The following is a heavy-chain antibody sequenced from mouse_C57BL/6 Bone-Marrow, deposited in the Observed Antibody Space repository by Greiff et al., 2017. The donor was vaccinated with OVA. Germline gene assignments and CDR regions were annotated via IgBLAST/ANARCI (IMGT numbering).Heavy chain of an antibody. D-gene: IGHD1-1*01. Sequence: EVKLQESGPELVKPGASVKIPCKASGYTFTDYNMDWVKQSHGKSLEWIGDINPNNGGTIYNQKFKGKATLTVDKSSSTAYMELRSLTSEDTAVYYGARSVVLRLYAMDYWGQGTSVTVSS. CDR2: INPNNGGT. CDR3: ARSVVLRLYAMDY. J-gene: IGHJ4*01. CDR1: GYTFTDYN. V-gene: IGHV1-18*01.